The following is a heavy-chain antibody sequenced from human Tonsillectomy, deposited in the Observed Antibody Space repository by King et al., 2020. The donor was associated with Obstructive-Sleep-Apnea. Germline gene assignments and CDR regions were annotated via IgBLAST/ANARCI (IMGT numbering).Heavy chain of an antibody. J-gene: IGHJ4*02. CDR1: GSTFSSDP. CDR3: AREGYSYGNDY. CDR2: ISYDGGNK. V-gene: IGHV3-30*04. Sequence: VQLVESGGGVVQPGRSLRLSCAASGSTFSSDPMHWVRPVPGKGLELVALISYDGGNKFYANPVKGRFTISRDKSKNTLYLQMNSLRAEDTAVYYCAREGYSYGNDYWGQGTLVTVSS. D-gene: IGHD5-18*01.